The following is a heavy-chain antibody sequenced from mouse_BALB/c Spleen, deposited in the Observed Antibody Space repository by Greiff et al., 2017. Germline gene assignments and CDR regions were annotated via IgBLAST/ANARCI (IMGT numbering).Heavy chain of an antibody. D-gene: IGHD1-1*01. CDR3: ARGYYGSSSDY. CDR1: GYTFTSYN. CDR2: IYPGNGDT. J-gene: IGHJ2*01. V-gene: IGHV1-12*01. Sequence: LQQPGAELVKPGASVKMSCKASGYTFTSYNMHWVKQTPGQGLEWIGAIYPGNGDTSYNQKFKGKATLTADKSSSTAYMQLSSLTSEDSAVYYCARGYYGSSSDYWGQGTTLTVSS.